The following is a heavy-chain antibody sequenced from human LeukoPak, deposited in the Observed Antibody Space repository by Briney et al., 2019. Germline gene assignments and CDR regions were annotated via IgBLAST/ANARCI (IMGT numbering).Heavy chain of an antibody. Sequence: PGGSLRLSCAASGFTFKAYWMSWVRQAPGKGLEWVGNIKDDGSAKYYVDSVKGRFTISRDNAKNSLYLQMNYLRVEDTAVYYCARDQPGHGGHETWGQRTRVTVSS. CDR3: ARDQPGHGGHET. V-gene: IGHV3-7*01. CDR1: GFTFKAYW. D-gene: IGHD1-14*01. CDR2: IKDDGSAK. J-gene: IGHJ5*02.